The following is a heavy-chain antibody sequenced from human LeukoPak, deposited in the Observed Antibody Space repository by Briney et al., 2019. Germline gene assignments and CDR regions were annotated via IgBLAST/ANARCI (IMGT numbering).Heavy chain of an antibody. Sequence: SETLSLTCTVSGGSISSYYWSWIRQPAGKGLEWIGRIYTSGSTNYNPSLKSRVTMSVDTSKNQFSLKLSSVTAADTAVYYCARDLVVGATCWFDPWGQGTLVTVSS. CDR1: GGSISSYY. CDR2: IYTSGST. J-gene: IGHJ5*02. V-gene: IGHV4-4*07. D-gene: IGHD1-26*01. CDR3: ARDLVVGATCWFDP.